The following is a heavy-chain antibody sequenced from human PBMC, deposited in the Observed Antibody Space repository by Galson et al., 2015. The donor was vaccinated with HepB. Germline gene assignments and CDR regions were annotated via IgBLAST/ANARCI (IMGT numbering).Heavy chain of an antibody. CDR1: GFTFSSYA. J-gene: IGHJ6*03. V-gene: IGHV3-30-3*01. Sequence: SLRLSCAASGFTFSSYAMHWVRQAPGKGLEWVAVISYDGSNKYYADSVKGRFTISRDNSKNALYLQMNSLRAEDTAVYYCAREGLAPRDQLSYYYYYYMDVWGKGTTVTVSS. CDR3: AREGLAPRDQLSYYYYYYMDV. D-gene: IGHD2-2*01. CDR2: ISYDGSNK.